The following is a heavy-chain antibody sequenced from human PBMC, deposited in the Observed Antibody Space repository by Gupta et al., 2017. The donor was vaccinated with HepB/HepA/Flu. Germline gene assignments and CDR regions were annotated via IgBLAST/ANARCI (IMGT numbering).Heavy chain of an antibody. V-gene: IGHV4-34*01. CDR3: AEVDYVAMVFDY. J-gene: IGHJ4*02. D-gene: IGHD4-17*01. CDR2: INHSGST. Sequence: QVQLQQWGAGLLKPSETLSLTCAVYGGSFSGYYWSWIRQPPGKGLEWIGEINHSGSTNYNPSLKSRVTISVDTSKNQFSLKLSSVTAADTAVYYCAEVDYVAMVFDYWGQGTLVTVSS. CDR1: GGSFSGYY.